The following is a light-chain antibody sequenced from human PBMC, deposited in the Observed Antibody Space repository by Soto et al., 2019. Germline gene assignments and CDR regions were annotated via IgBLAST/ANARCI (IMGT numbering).Light chain of an antibody. CDR3: QHYNNWPPAWT. J-gene: IGKJ1*01. CDR2: GAS. V-gene: IGKV3-15*01. CDR1: QSVSSN. Sequence: EIVMTQSPATLSVSPGERATFSCRASQSVSSNLAWYQQKPGQAPRLLIYGASIRATGIPARFSGSGSGTEFTLTISSLQSEDFAVYYCQHYNNWPPAWTFGQGTKVDIK.